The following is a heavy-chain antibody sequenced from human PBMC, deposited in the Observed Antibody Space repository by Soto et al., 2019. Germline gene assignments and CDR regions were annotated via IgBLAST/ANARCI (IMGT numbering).Heavy chain of an antibody. CDR2: IYYSGST. CDR1: GGSISSSSYY. Sequence: SETLSLTCTVSGGSISSSSYYWGWIRQPPGKGLEWIGSIYYSGSTYYNPSLKSRVTISVDTSKNRFSLKLSSVTAADTAVYYCARQYRSGSYYPYYYGMDVWGQGTTVTVSS. CDR3: ARQYRSGSYYPYYYGMDV. D-gene: IGHD1-26*01. J-gene: IGHJ6*02. V-gene: IGHV4-39*01.